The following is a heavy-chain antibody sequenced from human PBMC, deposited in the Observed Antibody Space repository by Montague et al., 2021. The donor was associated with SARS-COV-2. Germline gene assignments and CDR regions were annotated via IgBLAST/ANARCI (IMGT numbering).Heavy chain of an antibody. D-gene: IGHD6-19*01. CDR1: LGSITTYTSY. J-gene: IGHJ4*02. V-gene: IGHV4-39*07. CDR3: GRGGGIAVAHD. CDR2: IHQSGTT. Sequence: SETLSLTCTVSLGSITTYTSYWSWVRQPPLKGLEWIGTIHQSGTTXQKPLLKSRVTISLHTSNNQVSLNLDSVTTADTAVYFCGRGGGIAVAHDWGQGILVTVSS.